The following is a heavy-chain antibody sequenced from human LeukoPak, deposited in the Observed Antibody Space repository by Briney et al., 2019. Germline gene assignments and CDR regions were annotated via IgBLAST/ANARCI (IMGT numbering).Heavy chain of an antibody. V-gene: IGHV4-59*01. D-gene: IGHD3-9*01. J-gene: IGHJ4*02. CDR2: IYYSGST. Sequence: MPSETLSLTCTVSGGSISRYYWSWIRQPPGKGLEWIGYIYYSGSTNYNPSLKSRVTISVDTSKSQFSLKLSSVTAADTAVYYCARVPSGGVDILTGPPDYWGQGTLVTVSS. CDR1: GGSISRYY. CDR3: ARVPSGGVDILTGPPDY.